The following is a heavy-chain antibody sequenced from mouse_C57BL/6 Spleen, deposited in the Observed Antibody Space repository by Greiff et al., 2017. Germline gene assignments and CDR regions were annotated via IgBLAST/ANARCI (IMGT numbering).Heavy chain of an antibody. CDR3: ARERYDNPWYFDV. CDR1: GFTFSDYY. Sequence: EVKLVESEGGLVQPGSSMKLSCTASGFTFSDYYMAWVRQVPEKGLEWVANIYYDGSSTYYLDSLKSRFIISSDNAKNILYMQMSSLKSEDTATYYCARERYDNPWYFDVWGTATTVTVSS. J-gene: IGHJ1*03. CDR2: IYYDGSST. D-gene: IGHD2-1*01. V-gene: IGHV5-16*01.